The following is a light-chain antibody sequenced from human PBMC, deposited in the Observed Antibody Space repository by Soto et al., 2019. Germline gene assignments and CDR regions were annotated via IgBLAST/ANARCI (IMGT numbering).Light chain of an antibody. CDR1: QSVSSY. CDR2: DAS. J-gene: IGKJ1*01. V-gene: IGKV3-11*01. Sequence: EIVLTQSPATLSLSPGERATLSCRASQSVSSYLAWYQQKPGQAPRLLIYDASNRATGIPARFSGSGSGTDFTLTISSLEPEDFAVYDCQQRSNWPRGTFGQGTKVDIK. CDR3: QQRSNWPRGT.